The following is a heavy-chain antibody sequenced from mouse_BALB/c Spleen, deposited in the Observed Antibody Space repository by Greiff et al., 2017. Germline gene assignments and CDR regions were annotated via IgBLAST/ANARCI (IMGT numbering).Heavy chain of an antibody. V-gene: IGHV5-4*02. D-gene: IGHD1-1*01. CDR1: GFTFSDYY. J-gene: IGHJ4*01. Sequence: EVKLMESGGGLVKPGGSLKLSCAASGFTFSDYYMYWVRQTPEKRLEWVATISDGGSYTYYPDSVKGRFTISRDNAKNNLYLQMSSLKSEDTAMYYCARYDYGSLYAMDYWGQGTSVTVSS. CDR3: ARYDYGSLYAMDY. CDR2: ISDGGSYT.